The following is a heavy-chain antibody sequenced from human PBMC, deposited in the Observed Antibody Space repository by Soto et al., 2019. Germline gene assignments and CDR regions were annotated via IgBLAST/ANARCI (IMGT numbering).Heavy chain of an antibody. J-gene: IGHJ6*02. V-gene: IGHV1-3*01. D-gene: IGHD3-3*01. CDR3: ASRSGYYISYGMDV. Sequence: ASVKVSCKASGYTLTSYAMHWVRQAPGQRLEWMGWINAGNGNTKYSQKLQGRVTITRDTSASTAYMELSSLRSEDTAVYYCASRSGYYISYGMDVWGQATTVTGS. CDR2: INAGNGNT. CDR1: GYTLTSYA.